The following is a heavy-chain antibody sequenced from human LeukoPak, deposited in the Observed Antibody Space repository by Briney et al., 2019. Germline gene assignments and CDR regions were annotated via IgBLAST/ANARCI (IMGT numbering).Heavy chain of an antibody. V-gene: IGHV4-39*01. CDR2: LYHSGST. D-gene: IGHD4-23*01. CDR1: GGSISSRTDY. J-gene: IGHJ4*02. CDR3: ARHGNSYYFDY. Sequence: SETLSLTCIVSGGSISSRTDYWAWIRQPPGKGLEWIGSLYHSGSTSNSPSLKSRVTISVDTSKNQFSLTLSSVTAADTAVYYCARHGNSYYFDYWGQGTLVTVSS.